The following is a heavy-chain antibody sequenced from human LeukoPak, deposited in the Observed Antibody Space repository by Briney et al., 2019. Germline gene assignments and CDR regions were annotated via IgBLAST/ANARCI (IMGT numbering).Heavy chain of an antibody. V-gene: IGHV1-69*06. CDR3: ARSRGGIVVVPAAIRGYYYGMDV. CDR1: GGTFSSYA. Sequence: SVKVSCKASGGTFSSYAISWVRQARGQGLEWMGGIIPIFGTANYAQKFQGRVTITADKSTSTAYMELSSLRSEDMAVYYCARSRGGIVVVPAAIRGYYYGMDVWGKGTTVTVSS. J-gene: IGHJ6*04. CDR2: IIPIFGTA. D-gene: IGHD2-2*01.